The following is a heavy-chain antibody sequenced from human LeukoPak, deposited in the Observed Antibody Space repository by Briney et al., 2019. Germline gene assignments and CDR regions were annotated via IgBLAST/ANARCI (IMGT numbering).Heavy chain of an antibody. D-gene: IGHD1-26*01. V-gene: IGHV4-39*07. J-gene: IGHJ4*02. CDR1: GDSITGYY. Sequence: SETLSLTCSVSGDSITGYYWGWIRQPPGKGLEWIGNIYYTGNTYYNSSLKSRVTISVDTSKNQFSLKLSSVTAADTAVYYCATTPRSGSYSFYFDYWGQGTLVTVSS. CDR2: IYYTGNT. CDR3: ATTPRSGSYSFYFDY.